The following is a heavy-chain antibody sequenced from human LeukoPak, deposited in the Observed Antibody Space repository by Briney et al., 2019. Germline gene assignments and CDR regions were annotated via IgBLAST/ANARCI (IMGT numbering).Heavy chain of an antibody. CDR2: MNPNSGNT. CDR3: ARALTASLRPPRY. V-gene: IGHV1-8*01. CDR1: GYTLTSYD. Sequence: ASVKVSCKASGYTLTSYDINWVRQATGQGLEWMGWMNPNSGNTGYAQKFQGRVTMTRNTSISTAYMELSSLRSEDTAVYYCARALTASLRPPRYWGQGTLVTVSS. D-gene: IGHD3-16*01. J-gene: IGHJ4*02.